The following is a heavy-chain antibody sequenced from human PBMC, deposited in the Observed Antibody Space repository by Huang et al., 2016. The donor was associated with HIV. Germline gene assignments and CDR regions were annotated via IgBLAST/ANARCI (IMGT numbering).Heavy chain of an antibody. CDR3: ARHWEGSFYYYYYIDV. Sequence: QVKLQESGPGLVKSSETLSLTCTVSGASISSASYYWGWIRQPPGKGLEWIGTIYPTGTTYYSPSLKSRLSMSVDTYENQVSLRLRSVTAADTAVYCCARHWEGSFYYYYYIDVWGPGTTVTVSS. V-gene: IGHV4-39*01. D-gene: IGHD1-26*01. J-gene: IGHJ6*03. CDR2: IYPTGTT. CDR1: GASISSASYY.